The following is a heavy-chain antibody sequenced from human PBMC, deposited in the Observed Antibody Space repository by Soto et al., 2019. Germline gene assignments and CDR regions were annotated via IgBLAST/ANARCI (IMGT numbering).Heavy chain of an antibody. D-gene: IGHD3-10*01. CDR1: GGSISSSNW. Sequence: ASETLSLTCAVSGGSISSSNWWSWVRQPPGKGLEWIGEIYHSGSTNYNPSLKSRVTISVDKSKNQFSLKLSSVTAADTAVYYCARAPDYYGSGSIDYWGQGTLVTVSS. J-gene: IGHJ4*02. V-gene: IGHV4-4*02. CDR2: IYHSGST. CDR3: ARAPDYYGSGSIDY.